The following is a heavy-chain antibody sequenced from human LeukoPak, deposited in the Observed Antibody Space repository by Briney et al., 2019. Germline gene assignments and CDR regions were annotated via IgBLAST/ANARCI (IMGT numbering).Heavy chain of an antibody. J-gene: IGHJ3*02. D-gene: IGHD6-19*01. Sequence: SSDTLSLTCAVSGYSISSSNWWARIRQPPGKGLEWIGYIYYSGSTYYNPYNPSLTSRVTMSVDTSKNQFSLKLDSVTEIDTAMYYCARNQAVAANRGAFDIWGQGTMVTVSS. CDR1: GYSISSSNW. CDR3: ARNQAVAANRGAFDI. V-gene: IGHV4-28*01. CDR2: IYYSGST.